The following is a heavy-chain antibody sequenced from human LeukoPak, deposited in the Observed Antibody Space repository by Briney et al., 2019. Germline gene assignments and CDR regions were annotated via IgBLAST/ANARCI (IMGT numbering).Heavy chain of an antibody. CDR2: ISGTGTTI. J-gene: IGHJ4*02. CDR3: AVQITMIVVVPYFDY. CDR1: GLTFSDYY. V-gene: IGHV3-11*04. D-gene: IGHD3-22*01. Sequence: GGSLRLSCAASGLTFSDYYMTWLRQAPGEGLEWVSSISGTGTTIYSADSVRGRFTVSRDNARSSLFLHMNSLRAEDTAVYYCAVQITMIVVVPYFDYWGQGTLVTVSS.